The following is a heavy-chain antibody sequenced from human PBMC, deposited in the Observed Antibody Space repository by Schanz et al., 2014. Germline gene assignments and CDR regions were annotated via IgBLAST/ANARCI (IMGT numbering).Heavy chain of an antibody. J-gene: IGHJ4*01. D-gene: IGHD7-27*01. V-gene: IGHV3-7*01. CDR2: IKQDGSEK. CDR3: ARDDAWAFDY. Sequence: EVQLVESGGGLVQPGGSLRLSCAASGFTFSSYWMSWVRQAPGKGLEWVANIKQDGSEKNYVDSVKGRFTISRDEVKHSVYLQMNSLRDDDTAVYSCARDDAWAFDYWGHGTLVTVSS. CDR1: GFTFSSYW.